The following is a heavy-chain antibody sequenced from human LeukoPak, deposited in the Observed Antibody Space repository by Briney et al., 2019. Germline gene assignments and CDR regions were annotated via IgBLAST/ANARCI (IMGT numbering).Heavy chain of an antibody. D-gene: IGHD3-22*01. CDR1: GYTFTGYY. J-gene: IGHJ3*02. Sequence: EASVKVSCKASGYTFTGYYIHWVRQAPGQGLEWMGWINPNSGGTNYAQKFQGWVTMTRDTSISTAYMELSRLRSDDTAVFYCARDDGNEYYYDSYAFDIWGQGTMVTVSS. CDR2: INPNSGGT. CDR3: ARDDGNEYYYDSYAFDI. V-gene: IGHV1-2*04.